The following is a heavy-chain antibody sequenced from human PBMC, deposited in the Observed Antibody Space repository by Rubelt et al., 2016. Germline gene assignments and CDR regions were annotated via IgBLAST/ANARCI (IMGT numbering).Heavy chain of an antibody. J-gene: IGHJ4*02. CDR2: ISAYNGNT. Sequence: QVKLVQSGAEVKKPGASVKVSCKASGYTFTSYGISWVRPAPGQGLEWMGWISAYNGNTNYAQKPQGAVPIPADTSSRTGYMERGRVRAVGTGVEYCARGPMPVRGVILSPAHWGQGTLVTVSS. D-gene: IGHD3-10*01. V-gene: IGHV1-18*01. CDR1: GYTFTSYG. CDR3: ARGPMPVRGVILSPAH.